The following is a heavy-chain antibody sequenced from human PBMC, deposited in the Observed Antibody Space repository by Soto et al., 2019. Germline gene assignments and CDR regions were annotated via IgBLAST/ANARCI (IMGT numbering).Heavy chain of an antibody. V-gene: IGHV3-33*01. Sequence: QVQLVESGGGVVQPGRSLRLSCAASGFTFSSYGMHWVRQAPGKGLEWVAVIWYDGSNKYYADSVKGRFTISRDNSKNTLYLQMNSLRAEDTAVYYCARGSKSVVPAAMGNFDYWGQGTLVTVSS. D-gene: IGHD2-2*01. J-gene: IGHJ4*02. CDR2: IWYDGSNK. CDR1: GFTFSSYG. CDR3: ARGSKSVVPAAMGNFDY.